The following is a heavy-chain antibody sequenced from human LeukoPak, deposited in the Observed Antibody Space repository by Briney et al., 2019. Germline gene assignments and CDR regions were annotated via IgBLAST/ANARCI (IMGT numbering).Heavy chain of an antibody. CDR3: AKETNQAVAGALDY. Sequence: GGSLRLSCAASGFTVSSNYMSWVRQAPGKGLEWVSVIYSGGSTDYADSVKGRFTISRDNSKNTLYLQMNSLRAEDTAVYYCAKETNQAVAGALDYWGQGTLVTVSS. D-gene: IGHD6-19*01. CDR2: IYSGGST. J-gene: IGHJ4*02. V-gene: IGHV3-53*01. CDR1: GFTVSSNY.